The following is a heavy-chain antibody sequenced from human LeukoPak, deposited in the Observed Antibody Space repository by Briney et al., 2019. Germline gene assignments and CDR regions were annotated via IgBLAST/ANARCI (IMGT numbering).Heavy chain of an antibody. CDR2: INHSGDT. Sequence: SETLSLTCAVYGGSFSGYYWSWIRQPPGKGLEWIGEINHSGDTYYNPSLESRVTISVDTSKNQFSLKLSSVTAAGTAVYYCASYQGYSSSWDYYYYYMDVWGKGTTVTVSS. CDR3: ASYQGYSSSWDYYYYYMDV. D-gene: IGHD6-13*01. CDR1: GGSFSGYY. V-gene: IGHV4-34*01. J-gene: IGHJ6*03.